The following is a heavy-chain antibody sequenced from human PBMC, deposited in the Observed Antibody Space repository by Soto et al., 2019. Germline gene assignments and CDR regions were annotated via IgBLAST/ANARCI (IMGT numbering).Heavy chain of an antibody. CDR2: ISSISSTT. Sequence: EVQVVESGGGLVQPGGSLRLSCAASGFTFRSYSMNWVRQAPGKGLEWVSYISSISSTTNYADSVKGRFTISRDNAKXXXXXXMDSLRDEDTAMYYCATSFIRGQGTLVTVSS. V-gene: IGHV3-48*02. CDR3: ATSFI. J-gene: IGHJ4*02. CDR1: GFTFRSYS. D-gene: IGHD3-10*01.